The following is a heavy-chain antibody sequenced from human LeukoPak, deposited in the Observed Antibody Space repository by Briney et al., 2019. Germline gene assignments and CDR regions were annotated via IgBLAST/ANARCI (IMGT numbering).Heavy chain of an antibody. Sequence: SETLSLTCTVSGVSISSYYWSWMRQPAGKGLEWIGRIHTSGSTNYNPSLKSRVTMSVDTSKNQFSLKLSSVTAADTAVYYCARTTEAHSWRTRYYDYYMDVWGKGTTVTVSS. J-gene: IGHJ6*03. CDR1: GVSISSYY. D-gene: IGHD6-13*01. CDR3: ARTTEAHSWRTRYYDYYMDV. CDR2: IHTSGST. V-gene: IGHV4-4*07.